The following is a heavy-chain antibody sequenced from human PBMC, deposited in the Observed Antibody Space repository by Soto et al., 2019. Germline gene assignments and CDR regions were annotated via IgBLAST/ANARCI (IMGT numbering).Heavy chain of an antibody. J-gene: IGHJ6*02. CDR2: ISGSGGST. D-gene: IGHD6-13*01. CDR3: AKGYSSSWDTYYYYGMDV. Sequence: GGSLRLSCAASGFTFRNYNMNWVRQAPGKGLEWVSAISGSGGSTYYADSVKGRFTISRDNSKNTLYLQMNSLRAEDTAVFYCAKGYSSSWDTYYYYGMDVWGQGTTVTVSS. V-gene: IGHV3-23*01. CDR1: GFTFRNYN.